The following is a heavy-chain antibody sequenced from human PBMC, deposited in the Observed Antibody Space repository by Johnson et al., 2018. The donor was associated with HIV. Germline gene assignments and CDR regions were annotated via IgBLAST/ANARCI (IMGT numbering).Heavy chain of an antibody. J-gene: IGHJ3*02. CDR2: INWNGGST. CDR3: ARGRLISMIVSAGAFDI. CDR1: GFTFEDYG. Sequence: EVHLVESGGGVVQPGRSLRLSCVVSGFTFEDYGMSWVRQAPGKGLEWVSAINWNGGSTTYADSVKGRFIISRDNAKNSLYLQMNSLRDEDTAFYYCARGRLISMIVSAGAFDIWGQGTMVTVSS. D-gene: IGHD3-22*01. V-gene: IGHV3-20*04.